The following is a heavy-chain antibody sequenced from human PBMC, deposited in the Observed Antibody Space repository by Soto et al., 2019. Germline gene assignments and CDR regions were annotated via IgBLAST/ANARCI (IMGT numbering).Heavy chain of an antibody. CDR3: ATETGGLRYFDWLSTGHDAFDI. CDR2: FDPEDGET. J-gene: IGHJ3*02. CDR1: GYTLTELS. Sequence: ASVKVSCKVSGYTLTELSMHWVRQAPGKGLEWMGGFDPEDGETIYAQKFQGRVTMTEDTSTDTAYMDLSSLRSEDTAVYYCATETGGLRYFDWLSTGHDAFDIWGQGTMVTVSS. V-gene: IGHV1-24*01. D-gene: IGHD3-9*01.